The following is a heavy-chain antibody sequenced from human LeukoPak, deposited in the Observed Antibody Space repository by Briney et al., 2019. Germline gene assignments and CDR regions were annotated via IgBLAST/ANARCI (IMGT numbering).Heavy chain of an antibody. CDR2: ITNNGGKT. V-gene: IGHV3-64*01. CDR3: ARWIVVPAARGGGGYFDY. J-gene: IGHJ4*02. D-gene: IGHD2-2*01. CDR1: GFTFSTYA. Sequence: GGSLRLSCAASGFTFSTYAMHWVRQAPGEGLEDVSAITNNGGKTYYGNSVKGRFTISRDNSKNTLYLQMGSLRAEDMAVYYCARWIVVPAARGGGGYFDYWGQGTLVTVSS.